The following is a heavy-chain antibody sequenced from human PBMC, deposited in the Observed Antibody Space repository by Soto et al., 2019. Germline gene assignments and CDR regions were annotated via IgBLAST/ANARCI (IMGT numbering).Heavy chain of an antibody. J-gene: IGHJ4*02. Sequence: SETLSLTCTVSGGSISSTLYYWSWIRQRPGKGLEWIGYIYYSGSAYYSPSLKSRLTMSVDTSKNQFSLNLSSVTAADTAVYYCARVAGAFGDYFDYWGQGTLVTVSS. CDR2: IYYSGSA. D-gene: IGHD3-3*01. CDR1: GGSISSTLYY. V-gene: IGHV4-31*03. CDR3: ARVAGAFGDYFDY.